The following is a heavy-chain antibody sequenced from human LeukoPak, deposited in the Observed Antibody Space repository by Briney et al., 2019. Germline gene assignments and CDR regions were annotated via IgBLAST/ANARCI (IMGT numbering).Heavy chain of an antibody. CDR2: IYTSGST. Sequence: SETLSLTCTVSGGSISSYYWSWIRQPAVKGLEWIGRIYTSGSTNYNPSLKSRVTMSVDTSKNQFSLKLSSVTAADTAVYYCARDKLQWEPFDYWGQGTLVTVSS. J-gene: IGHJ4*02. V-gene: IGHV4-4*07. D-gene: IGHD1-26*01. CDR1: GGSISSYY. CDR3: ARDKLQWEPFDY.